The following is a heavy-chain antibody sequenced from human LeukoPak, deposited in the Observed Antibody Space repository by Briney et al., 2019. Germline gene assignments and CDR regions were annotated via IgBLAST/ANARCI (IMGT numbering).Heavy chain of an antibody. V-gene: IGHV1-69*05. J-gene: IGHJ6*03. Sequence: ASVKVSCKASGGTFSSYAISWVRQAPGQGLEWMGGIIPIFGTANYAQKFQGRVTITTDESTSTAYMELSSLRSEDTAVYYCARAGFHPGYYYYMDVGGKGTTVTVSS. CDR2: IIPIFGTA. CDR3: ARAGFHPGYYYYMDV. CDR1: GGTFSSYA. D-gene: IGHD6-25*01.